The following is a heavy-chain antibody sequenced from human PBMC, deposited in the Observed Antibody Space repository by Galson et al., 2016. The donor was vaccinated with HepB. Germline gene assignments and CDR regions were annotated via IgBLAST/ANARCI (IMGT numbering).Heavy chain of an antibody. CDR1: GFTFDDYV. CDR3: ARSRRDFWSGRDAFDI. CDR2: INWNSGSI. Sequence: SLRLSCAASGFTFDDYVMHWVRQAPGKGLEWVSGINWNSGSIDYADSVKGRFTVSRDNSKSTLYLQMNSLRTEDTAVYYCARSRRDFWSGRDAFDIWGQGTMVSVSS. D-gene: IGHD3-3*01. J-gene: IGHJ3*02. V-gene: IGHV3-9*01.